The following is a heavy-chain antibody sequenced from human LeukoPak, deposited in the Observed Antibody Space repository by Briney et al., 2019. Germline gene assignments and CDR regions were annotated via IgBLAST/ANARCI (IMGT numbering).Heavy chain of an antibody. CDR1: GGSISSGGYY. V-gene: IGHV4-31*03. CDR3: ASGERYCSSTSCYALDY. J-gene: IGHJ4*02. D-gene: IGHD2-2*01. CDR2: IYYSGST. Sequence: SETLSLTCTVSGGSISSGGYYWSWIRQHPGKGLEWIGYIYYSGSTYYNPSLKNRVTISVDTSKNQFSLKLSSVTAADTAVYYCASGERYCSSTSCYALDYWGQGTLVTVSS.